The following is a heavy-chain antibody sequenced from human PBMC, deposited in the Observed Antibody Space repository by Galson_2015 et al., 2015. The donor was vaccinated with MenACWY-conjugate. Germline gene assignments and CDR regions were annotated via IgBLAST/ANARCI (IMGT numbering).Heavy chain of an antibody. J-gene: IGHJ6*02. V-gene: IGHV3-21*01. Sequence: SLRLSCAASGFTFTRYSMTWVRQAPGKGLEWVSSLSSTSDHIFYADSVKGRFTISRDNAKNSLYLQMNDLRAEDTAVYYCARGISIGWSPKHYYYGMDVWGQGTTVTVSS. D-gene: IGHD6-19*01. CDR3: ARGISIGWSPKHYYYGMDV. CDR1: GFTFTRYS. CDR2: LSSTSDHI.